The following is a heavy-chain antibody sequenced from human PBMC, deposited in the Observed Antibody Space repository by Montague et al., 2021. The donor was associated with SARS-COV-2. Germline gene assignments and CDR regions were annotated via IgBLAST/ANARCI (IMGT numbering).Heavy chain of an antibody. Sequence: TLSLTCTVSGGSISSGSYYWSWIWQPAGKGLEWIGRIYTSGSTNYNPSLKSRVTISVDTSKNQFSLKLSSVTAADTAVYYCARGCSGGSCYPNPFSTWGQGTLVTVSS. V-gene: IGHV4-61*02. J-gene: IGHJ5*02. D-gene: IGHD2-15*01. CDR3: ARGCSGGSCYPNPFST. CDR2: IYTSGST. CDR1: GGSISSGSYY.